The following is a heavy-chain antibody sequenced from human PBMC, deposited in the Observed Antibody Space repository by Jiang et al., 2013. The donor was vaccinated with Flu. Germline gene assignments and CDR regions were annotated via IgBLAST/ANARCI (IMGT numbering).Heavy chain of an antibody. Sequence: GPGLVKPSETLSLTCTVSGGSISSSSYYWGWIRQPPGKGLEWIGSIYYSGSTYYNPSLKSRVTISVDTSKNQFSLKLSSVTAADTAVYYCAGIAVAGTLTLDYWGQGTLGHRLL. J-gene: IGHJ4*02. CDR2: IYYSGST. CDR1: GGSISSSSYY. D-gene: IGHD6-19*01. CDR3: AGIAVAGTLTLDY. V-gene: IGHV4-39*01.